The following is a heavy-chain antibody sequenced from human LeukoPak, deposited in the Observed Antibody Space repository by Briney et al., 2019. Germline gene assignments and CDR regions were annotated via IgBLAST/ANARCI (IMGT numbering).Heavy chain of an antibody. CDR3: ARDERSIQFNF. CDR1: GFPFNIYG. D-gene: IGHD5-24*01. J-gene: IGHJ4*02. Sequence: GGSLRLSFAAPGFPFNIYGMNWGRQGPGEGLEWVSGIGGCGSHTYYADSVKGRFTISRDKSKNKMYIHINGLRAEDTALYFCARDERSIQFNFWGQGTLVTVSS. CDR2: IGGCGSHT. V-gene: IGHV3-23*01.